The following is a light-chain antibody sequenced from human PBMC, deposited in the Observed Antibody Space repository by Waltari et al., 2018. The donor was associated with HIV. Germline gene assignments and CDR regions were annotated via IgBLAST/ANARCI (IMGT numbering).Light chain of an antibody. Sequence: QSVLTQPPSASGTPGQRVTVSCSGSRSTIGSNYVYWYQQLPGTVPKLLIYRNYQRPSGAPDRFSGSKSGTSASLASSGLRSEDEADYDCAAWDGSLSNYVFGTGTKVTVL. V-gene: IGLV1-47*01. CDR3: AAWDGSLSNYV. CDR1: RSTIGSNY. CDR2: RNY. J-gene: IGLJ1*01.